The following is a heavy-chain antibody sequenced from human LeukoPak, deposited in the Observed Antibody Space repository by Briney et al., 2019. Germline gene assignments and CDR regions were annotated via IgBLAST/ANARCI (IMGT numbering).Heavy chain of an antibody. V-gene: IGHV4-59*08. CDR1: GGSISSYY. J-gene: IGHJ3*02. Sequence: PSETLSLTCTVSGGSISSYYWSWIRQPPGKGLEWIGYTYYSGSTNYNPSLKSRVTISVDTSKNQFSLKLSSVTAADTAVYYCARTQQRQNAFDIWGQGTMVTVSS. CDR2: TYYSGST. D-gene: IGHD6-13*01. CDR3: ARTQQRQNAFDI.